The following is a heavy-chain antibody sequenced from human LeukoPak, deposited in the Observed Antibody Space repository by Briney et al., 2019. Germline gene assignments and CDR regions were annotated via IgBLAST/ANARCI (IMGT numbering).Heavy chain of an antibody. Sequence: SETLSLTCTVSGGSISSYYWSWIRQPTGNGLEWIGRIYTSGSTNYNPSLKSRVTMSVDTSKNQFSLKLSSVTAADTAVYYCARDSSGWYGVLKWFDPWGQGTLVTVSS. CDR2: IYTSGST. J-gene: IGHJ5*02. CDR1: GGSISSYY. CDR3: ARDSSGWYGVLKWFDP. D-gene: IGHD6-19*01. V-gene: IGHV4-4*07.